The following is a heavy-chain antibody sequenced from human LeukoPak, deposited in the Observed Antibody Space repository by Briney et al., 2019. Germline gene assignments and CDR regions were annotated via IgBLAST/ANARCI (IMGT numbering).Heavy chain of an antibody. J-gene: IGHJ4*02. D-gene: IGHD6-19*01. CDR2: IHPADSDT. CDR3: ARSSSGWSFDY. V-gene: IGHV5-51*01. CDR1: GYSFASYW. Sequence: GASLKISCKGSGYSFASYWIAWVRQMPGKGLEWMGIIHPADSDTRYSPSFQGQVTISADKSISTAYLQWSSLKASDTAMYYCARSSSGWSFDYWGQGTLVTVSS.